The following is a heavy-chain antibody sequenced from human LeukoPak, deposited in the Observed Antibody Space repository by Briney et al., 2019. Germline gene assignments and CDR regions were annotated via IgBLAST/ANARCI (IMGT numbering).Heavy chain of an antibody. CDR1: GFTFSDLE. CDR2: ISITGDII. Sequence: GGSLRLSCAASGFTFSDLEMNWVRQAPGKGLEWISYISITGDIIYYADSVKGRFTISRDNAKNSLYLQMNGLRAEDTAVYYCARNQRGLKRDYWGQGTLVTVSS. J-gene: IGHJ4*02. CDR3: ARNQRGLKRDY. V-gene: IGHV3-48*03.